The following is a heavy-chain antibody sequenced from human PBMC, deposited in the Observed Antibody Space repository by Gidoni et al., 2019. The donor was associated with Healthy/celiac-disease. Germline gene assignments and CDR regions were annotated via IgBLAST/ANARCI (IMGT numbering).Heavy chain of an antibody. J-gene: IGHJ4*02. Sequence: EVQLVESGGGLVQPGRSLRPACAASGFTFDDYAMHWVRQAPGKGLEWVSGISWNSGSIGYADSVKGRFTISRDNAKNSLHLQMNSLRAEDTALYYCAKESSYSSSSLDYWGQGTLVTVSS. CDR3: AKESSYSSSSLDY. CDR2: ISWNSGSI. CDR1: GFTFDDYA. D-gene: IGHD6-6*01. V-gene: IGHV3-9*01.